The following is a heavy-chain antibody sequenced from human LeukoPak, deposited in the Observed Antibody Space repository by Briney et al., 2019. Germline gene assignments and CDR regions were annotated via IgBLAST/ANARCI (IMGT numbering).Heavy chain of an antibody. CDR3: ARGAMATTPFFDY. D-gene: IGHD5-24*01. Sequence: SGTLSLTCPVSGGSIGNYYYWTWIRQPPGKGLEWIGYFYYTGSTNFNPSLKSRVTMSLDTSRNQFSLKLTSLTAADTAVYYCARGAMATTPFFDYWGQGTLVTVSS. CDR1: GGSIGNYY. J-gene: IGHJ4*02. CDR2: FYYTGST. V-gene: IGHV4-59*01.